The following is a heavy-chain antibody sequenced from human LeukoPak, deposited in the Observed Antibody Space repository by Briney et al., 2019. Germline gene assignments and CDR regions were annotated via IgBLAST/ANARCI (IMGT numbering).Heavy chain of an antibody. D-gene: IGHD5-12*01. CDR1: GGSISSYY. J-gene: IGHJ6*03. CDR3: ASSGHTSWVGFYFYYMDV. Sequence: SETLSLTCTVSGGSISSYYWSWIRQPPGKGLEWIGYIYYSGSTNYNPSLKSRVTISVDTSKNQFSLKLSSVTAADTAVYYCASSGHTSWVGFYFYYMDVWGKGTTVTVSS. CDR2: IYYSGST. V-gene: IGHV4-59*01.